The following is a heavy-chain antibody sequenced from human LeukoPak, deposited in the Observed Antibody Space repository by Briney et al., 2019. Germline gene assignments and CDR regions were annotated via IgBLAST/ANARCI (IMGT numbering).Heavy chain of an antibody. CDR2: ISYDGSNK. CDR3: ASVRQEDYGGNSLGAFDI. V-gene: IGHV3-30-3*01. Sequence: GGSLRLSCAASGFTFSSYAMHWVRQAPGKGLEWVAVISYDGSNKYYADSVKGRSTISRDNSKNTLYLQMNSLRAEDTAVYYCASVRQEDYGGNSLGAFDIWGQGTMVTVSS. D-gene: IGHD4-23*01. J-gene: IGHJ3*02. CDR1: GFTFSSYA.